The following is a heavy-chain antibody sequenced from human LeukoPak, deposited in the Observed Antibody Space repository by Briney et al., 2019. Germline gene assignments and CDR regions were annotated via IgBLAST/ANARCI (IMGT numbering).Heavy chain of an antibody. Sequence: SVKVSCKASGGTFSSYAISWVRQAPGQGLEWMGGIIPIFGTANYAQKFQGRVTITADKSTSPAYMELSSLRSEDTAVYYCAGGSGSYSVGYYYYYGMDVWGKGTTVTVSS. D-gene: IGHD3-10*01. J-gene: IGHJ6*04. V-gene: IGHV1-69*06. CDR1: GGTFSSYA. CDR2: IIPIFGTA. CDR3: AGGSGSYSVGYYYYYGMDV.